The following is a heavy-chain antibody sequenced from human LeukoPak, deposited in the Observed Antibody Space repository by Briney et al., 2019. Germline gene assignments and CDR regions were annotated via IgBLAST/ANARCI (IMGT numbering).Heavy chain of an antibody. J-gene: IGHJ4*02. D-gene: IGHD3-10*01. CDR2: IYYSGST. CDR3: ARQSMVRGVKNV. CDR1: GGSISSYY. V-gene: IGHV4-59*08. Sequence: PSETLSLTCTVSGGSISSYYWSWIRQPPGKGLEWIGYIYYSGSTNYNPSLKSRVTISVDTSKNRFSLKLSSVTAADTAVYYCARQSMVRGVKNVWGQGTLVTVSS.